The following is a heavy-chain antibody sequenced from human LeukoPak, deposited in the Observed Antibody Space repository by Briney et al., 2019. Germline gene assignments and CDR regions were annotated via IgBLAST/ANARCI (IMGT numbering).Heavy chain of an antibody. Sequence: GGSLRLSCAASGFTFSSYAMSWVRQAPGKGLEWVSAISGSGSSTYYADSVKGRFTISRDNSKNTLYLQMNSLRAEDTAVYYCAKDLQYYYDSSGYYALDYWGQGTLVTVSS. CDR3: AKDLQYYYDSSGYYALDY. D-gene: IGHD3-22*01. J-gene: IGHJ4*02. V-gene: IGHV3-23*01. CDR2: ISGSGSST. CDR1: GFTFSSYA.